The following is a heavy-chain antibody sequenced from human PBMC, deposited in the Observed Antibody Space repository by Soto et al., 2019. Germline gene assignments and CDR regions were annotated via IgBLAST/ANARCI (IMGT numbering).Heavy chain of an antibody. D-gene: IGHD2-2*01. J-gene: IGHJ6*02. Sequence: QVQLVESGGGVVQPGRSLRLSCAASGFTFSSYGMHWVRQAPGKGLEWVAVISYDGSNKYYADSVKGRFTISRDNSKNTLYLQMNSLRAEDTAVYYCAKDEDIVVVLAAIVGYYGMDVWGQGTTVTVSS. V-gene: IGHV3-30*18. CDR1: GFTFSSYG. CDR2: ISYDGSNK. CDR3: AKDEDIVVVLAAIVGYYGMDV.